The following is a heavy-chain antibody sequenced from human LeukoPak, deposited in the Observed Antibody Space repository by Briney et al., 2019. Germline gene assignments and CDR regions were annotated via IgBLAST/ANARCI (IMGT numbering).Heavy chain of an antibody. CDR3: ARDRYGGVAYDFWSGPANWFDP. V-gene: IGHV1-18*01. D-gene: IGHD3-3*01. Sequence: GASVKVSCKASGYTFTSYGISWVRQAPGQGLEWMGWISAYNGNTNYAQKLQGRVTMTTDTSTNTAYMELRSLRSDDTAVYYCARDRYGGVAYDFWSGPANWFDPWGQGTLVTVSS. J-gene: IGHJ5*02. CDR1: GYTFTSYG. CDR2: ISAYNGNT.